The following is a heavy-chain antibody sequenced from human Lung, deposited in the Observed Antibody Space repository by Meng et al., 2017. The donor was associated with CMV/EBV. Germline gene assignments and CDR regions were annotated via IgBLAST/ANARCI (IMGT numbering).Heavy chain of an antibody. D-gene: IGHD2-2*01. CDR2: ISSSSSTI. CDR1: GFTFSSYS. Sequence: ESXKISXAAPGFTFSSYSMNWVRQAPGKGLEWVSYISSSSSTIYYADSVKGRFTISRDNAKNSLYLQMNSLRAEDTAVYYCARDLIVVVPAAPLDYYGMDVWGQGTXVTVSS. J-gene: IGHJ6*02. V-gene: IGHV3-48*04. CDR3: ARDLIVVVPAAPLDYYGMDV.